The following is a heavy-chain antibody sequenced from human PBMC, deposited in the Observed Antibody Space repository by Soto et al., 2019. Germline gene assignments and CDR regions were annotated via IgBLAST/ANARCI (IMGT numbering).Heavy chain of an antibody. Sequence: PVGSLRLSCTVSGFAFNSYGINWVRQAPGKGLEWVSSISKSDYTYYSDSVKGRFAISRDNAKSSVSLQMNTLRVEDTAVYYCAREDSIIIPAVSDFWGQGTLVTVSS. CDR1: GFAFNSYG. V-gene: IGHV3-21*01. CDR3: AREDSIIIPAVSDF. CDR2: ISKSDYT. J-gene: IGHJ4*02. D-gene: IGHD2-2*01.